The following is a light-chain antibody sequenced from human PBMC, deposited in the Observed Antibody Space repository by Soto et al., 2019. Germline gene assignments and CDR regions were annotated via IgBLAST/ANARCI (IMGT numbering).Light chain of an antibody. CDR1: QSVSTY. CDR2: DAS. J-gene: IGKJ5*01. CDR3: QQRHSWVT. Sequence: EIVLTQAPATLSLSPGESATLSCRASQSVSTYLAWFQQKPGQAPRLRIYDASTRATGIPARLSGSGSGTDFTLTISMLEPEDSAIYYCQQRHSWVTFGQGTRLEIK. V-gene: IGKV3-11*01.